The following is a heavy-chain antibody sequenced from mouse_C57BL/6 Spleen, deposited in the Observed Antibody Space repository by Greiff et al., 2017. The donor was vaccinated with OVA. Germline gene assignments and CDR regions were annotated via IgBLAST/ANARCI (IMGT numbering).Heavy chain of an antibody. J-gene: IGHJ2*01. Sequence: QVQLQQPGAELVRPGSSVKLSCKASGYTFTSYWMHWVKQRPIQGLEWIGNIDPSDSETKYNQKFKDKATLTVDKSSSTAYMQLSSLTSEDSAAYYCARDDDGFDDWGQGTTLTVSS. V-gene: IGHV1-52*01. CDR2: IDPSDSET. D-gene: IGHD1-1*01. CDR3: ARDDDGFDD. CDR1: GYTFTSYW.